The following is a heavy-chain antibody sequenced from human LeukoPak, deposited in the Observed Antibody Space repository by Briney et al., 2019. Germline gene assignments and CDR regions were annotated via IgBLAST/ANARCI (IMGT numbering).Heavy chain of an antibody. CDR1: GYTFTSYD. CDR3: ARDELYCSSTSCYAWFDP. V-gene: IGHV1-8*01. Sequence: ASVKVSCKASGYTFTSYDINWVRQATGQGLEWMGWMNPNSGNTGYAQKFQGRVTMTRNTSISTAYMELSSLRSEDTAVYYCARDELYCSSTSCYAWFDPWGQGTLVTVPS. CDR2: MNPNSGNT. D-gene: IGHD2-2*01. J-gene: IGHJ5*02.